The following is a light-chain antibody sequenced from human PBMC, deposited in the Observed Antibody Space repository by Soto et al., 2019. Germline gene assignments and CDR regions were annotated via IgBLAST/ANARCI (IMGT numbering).Light chain of an antibody. CDR3: QQSNSSPPT. V-gene: IGKV1-39*01. Sequence: DINMTQSPSALSASVGDRVTITCRASQSITNYLNWYQHKPGQAPNLLIYAASTLQAGVPSRFRGSGSGTDFTPTISSLQPEDFATYFCQQSNSSPPTFGGGTKVDNK. J-gene: IGKJ4*01. CDR1: QSITNY. CDR2: AAS.